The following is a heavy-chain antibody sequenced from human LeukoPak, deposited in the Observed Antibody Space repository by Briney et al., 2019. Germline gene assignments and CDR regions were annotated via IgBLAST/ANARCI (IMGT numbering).Heavy chain of an antibody. V-gene: IGHV1-69*05. Sequence: VASVKVSCKTSGGTFSSYAISWVRPAPGQGLEWMGGIIPIFGTANYAQKFQGRVTITTDESTSTAYMELSSLRSEDTAVYYCARADLGSGSYYNVNDYYYYYMDVWGKGTTVTVSS. CDR2: IIPIFGTA. CDR1: GGTFSSYA. J-gene: IGHJ6*03. CDR3: ARADLGSGSYYNVNDYYYYYMDV. D-gene: IGHD3-10*01.